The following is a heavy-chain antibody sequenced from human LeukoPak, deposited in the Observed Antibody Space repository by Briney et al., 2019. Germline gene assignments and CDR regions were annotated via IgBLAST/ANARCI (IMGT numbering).Heavy chain of an antibody. CDR1: GGSFSGYY. Sequence: PSETLSLTXAVYGGSFSGYYWSWICQPPGKGLEWIGESNHSGSTNYNPSLKSRVTISVDTSKNQFSLKLSSVTAADTAVYYCARGGYSSSWSLLGAFDIWGQGTMVTVSS. D-gene: IGHD6-13*01. J-gene: IGHJ3*02. CDR2: SNHSGST. CDR3: ARGGYSSSWSLLGAFDI. V-gene: IGHV4-34*01.